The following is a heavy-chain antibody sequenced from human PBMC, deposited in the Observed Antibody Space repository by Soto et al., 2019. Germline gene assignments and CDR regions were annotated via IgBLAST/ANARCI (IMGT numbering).Heavy chain of an antibody. CDR3: ARDLYSGSHYFDY. CDR2: IYYSGST. Sequence: PSETLSLTCTVSGGSISSYYWSWIRQPPGKGLEWIGYIYYSGSTNYNPSLKSRVTISVDTSKNQFSLKLSSVTAADTAVYYCARDLYSGSHYFDYWGQGTLVTVSS. J-gene: IGHJ4*02. V-gene: IGHV4-59*01. D-gene: IGHD1-26*01. CDR1: GGSISSYY.